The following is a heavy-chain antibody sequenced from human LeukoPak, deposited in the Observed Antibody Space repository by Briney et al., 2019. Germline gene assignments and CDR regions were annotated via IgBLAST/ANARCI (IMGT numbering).Heavy chain of an antibody. CDR3: ARLAAAGHSDF. CDR2: ISSNGRDV. D-gene: IGHD6-13*01. V-gene: IGHV3-64D*06. CDR1: EFTFGTYA. J-gene: IGHJ4*02. Sequence: GGSLRLSCSASEFTFGTYAMLWVRQAPGKGLEYVSAISSNGRDVYYAASVRGRFSISRANSNNTLYLQMSSLRPEDTAMYYCARLAAAGHSDFWGQGALVAVSS.